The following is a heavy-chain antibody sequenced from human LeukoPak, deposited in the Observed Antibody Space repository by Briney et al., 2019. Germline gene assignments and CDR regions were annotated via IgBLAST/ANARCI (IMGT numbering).Heavy chain of an antibody. CDR1: GFTFSSYY. CDR3: ARDASSWYENFYYYMDV. D-gene: IGHD6-13*01. CDR2: ISYDGSNK. Sequence: GGSLRLSCVASGFTFSSYYMHWVRQAQGKGLEWVAVISYDGSNKYYADSVKGRFTISRDNSKNTLYLQMNSLIEDTAVYYCARDASSWYENFYYYMDVWGKGTTVTVSS. V-gene: IGHV3-30*03. J-gene: IGHJ6*03.